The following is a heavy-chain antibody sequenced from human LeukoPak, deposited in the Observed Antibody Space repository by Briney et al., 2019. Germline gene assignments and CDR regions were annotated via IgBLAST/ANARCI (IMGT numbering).Heavy chain of an antibody. CDR2: MNPNSGNT. V-gene: IGHV1-8*01. J-gene: IGHJ4*02. Sequence: GASVKVSCKASGYTFTSYDINWARQATGQGLEWMGWMNPNSGNTGYAQKFQGRVTMTRNTSISTAYMELSSLRSEDTAVYYCARGDVLLWFGDKWGQGALVTVSS. CDR1: GYTFTSYD. D-gene: IGHD3-10*01. CDR3: ARGDVLLWFGDK.